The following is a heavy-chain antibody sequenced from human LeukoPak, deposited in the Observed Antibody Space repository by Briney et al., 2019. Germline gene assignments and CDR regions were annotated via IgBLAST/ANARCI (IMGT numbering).Heavy chain of an antibody. D-gene: IGHD2-2*01. CDR3: ARGRNCTGTSCSISFYYYMDV. CDR1: GFTFSVYY. J-gene: IGHJ6*03. Sequence: GGSLRLSCAASGFTFSVYYMSWIRQAPGKGLEWVSYISNGGSTIYYADSVKGRFTISRDNAKNSLYLQVNSLRVEDTAVYYCARGRNCTGTSCSISFYYYMDVWGKGTTVTVSS. V-gene: IGHV3-11*04. CDR2: ISNGGSTI.